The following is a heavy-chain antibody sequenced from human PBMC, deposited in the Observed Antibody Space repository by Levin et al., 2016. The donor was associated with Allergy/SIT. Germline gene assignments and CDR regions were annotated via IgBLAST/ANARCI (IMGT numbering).Heavy chain of an antibody. J-gene: IGHJ4*02. CDR2: IDWDGDK. Sequence: SGPTLVKPTQTLTLTCSFSGFSLNSWGMCVSWIRQPPGKALEWLALIDWDGDKFYSSSLKTRLSISRDTSKNQVLLTLADVDPTDTGTYYCARRHNTTFDRWGQGTQVTVSS. V-gene: IGHV2-70*12. CDR3: ARRHNTTFDR. CDR1: GFSLNSWGMC. D-gene: IGHD1-14*01.